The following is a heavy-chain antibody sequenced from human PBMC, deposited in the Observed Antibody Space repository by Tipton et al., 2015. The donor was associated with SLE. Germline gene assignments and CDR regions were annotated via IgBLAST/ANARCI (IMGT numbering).Heavy chain of an antibody. CDR3: ARGSVVADDY. CDR2: IYYSRHA. CDR1: GDSISGQY. V-gene: IGHV4-59*11. D-gene: IGHD2-15*01. Sequence: TLSLTCTVSGDSISGQYWSWIRQPPGKGLEWIGYIYYSRHANYNPSLESRVTISIDTSKNQLSLKLTSVTAADTAVYYCARGSVVADDYWGQGTLVTVSS. J-gene: IGHJ4*01.